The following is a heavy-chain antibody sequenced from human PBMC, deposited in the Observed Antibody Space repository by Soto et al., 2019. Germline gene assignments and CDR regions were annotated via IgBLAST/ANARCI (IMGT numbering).Heavy chain of an antibody. CDR1: GFTFSDYY. CDR2: ISSSGSTI. CDR3: ASETGTTALWL. Sequence: GGSLRRSCAASGFTFSDYYMSWIRQAPGKGLEWVSYISSSGSTIYYADSVKGRFTISRDNAKNSLYLQMNSLRAEDTAVYYCASETGTTALWLWGQGTLVTDSS. D-gene: IGHD1-7*01. V-gene: IGHV3-11*01. J-gene: IGHJ4*02.